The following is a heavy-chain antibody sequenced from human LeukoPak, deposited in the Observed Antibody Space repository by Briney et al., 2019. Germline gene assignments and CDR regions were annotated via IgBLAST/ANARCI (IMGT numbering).Heavy chain of an antibody. CDR3: ARGLVLATDDAFDI. CDR1: GASIRSYF. CDR2: VYDNDIS. J-gene: IGHJ3*02. Sequence: SETLSLTCSVAGASIRSYFWSWIRQSPGKVLGWIGYVYDNDISNFNPSLESRVTILVDRSKGQFSLKLRSVTAADTAVYYCARGLVLATDDAFDIWGPGTMVTVSS. D-gene: IGHD5-12*01. V-gene: IGHV4-59*01.